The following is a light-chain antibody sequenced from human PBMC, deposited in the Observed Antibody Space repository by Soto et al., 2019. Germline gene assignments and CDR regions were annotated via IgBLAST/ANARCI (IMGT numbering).Light chain of an antibody. Sequence: QSALTQPHSVSGSPGQSVTISCTGTRRDVGGYNYVSWYQQHPRKAPKLMIYDVNRRPSGVPDRFSGSKSGNTASLTISGLQAEDEADYYCCSYAGSYTVFGGGTKVTVL. J-gene: IGLJ2*01. CDR3: CSYAGSYTV. V-gene: IGLV2-11*01. CDR2: DVN. CDR1: RRDVGGYNY.